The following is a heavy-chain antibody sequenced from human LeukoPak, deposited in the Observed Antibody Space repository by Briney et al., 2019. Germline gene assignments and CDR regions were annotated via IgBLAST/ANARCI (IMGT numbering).Heavy chain of an antibody. D-gene: IGHD2-2*01. J-gene: IGHJ5*02. V-gene: IGHV1-2*02. CDR1: GYTFTGYY. CDR2: INPNSGGT. CDR3: ARARYQLRYNWFDP. Sequence: GASVKVSCKASGYTFTGYYMHWVRQAPGQGLEWMGWINPNSGGTNYAQKFQGRVTMTRDTSISTAYMELSRLRSDDTAVYYCARARYQLRYNWFDPWGQGTLVTVSS.